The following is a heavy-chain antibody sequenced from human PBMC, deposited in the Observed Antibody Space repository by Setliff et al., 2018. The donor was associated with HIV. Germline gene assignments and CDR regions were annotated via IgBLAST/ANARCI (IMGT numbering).Heavy chain of an antibody. CDR1: GYTFTSYG. Sequence: EASVKVSCKASGYTFTSYGISWVRQAPGQGLEWMGWISAYNGNTNYAQKLQGRVTMTTDTSTSTAYMELRSLRSDDTAVYYCARDSDIAAAGPSDYWGQGTLVTVSS. CDR3: ARDSDIAAAGPSDY. D-gene: IGHD6-13*01. V-gene: IGHV1-18*01. CDR2: ISAYNGNT. J-gene: IGHJ4*02.